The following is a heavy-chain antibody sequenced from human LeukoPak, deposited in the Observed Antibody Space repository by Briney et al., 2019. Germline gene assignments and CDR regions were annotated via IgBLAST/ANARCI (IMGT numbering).Heavy chain of an antibody. V-gene: IGHV1-18*01. CDR1: GYTFTTYG. CDR3: VRENDSTGYPFGY. Sequence: ASVKVSRKASGYTFTTYGISWVRQAPGQGLEWMGCISAYNGNTNYAQKLQGRVTMTRDTSTSTAYMELRSLRSDDTAVYYCVRENDSTGYPFGYWGQGTLVTVSS. CDR2: ISAYNGNT. J-gene: IGHJ4*02. D-gene: IGHD3-22*01.